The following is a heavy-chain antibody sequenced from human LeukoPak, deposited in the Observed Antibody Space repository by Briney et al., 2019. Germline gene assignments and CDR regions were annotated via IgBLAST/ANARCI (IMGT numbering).Heavy chain of an antibody. Sequence: PSQTLSLTCTVSGVSISSVGYYWSCIRQLPGKGLEWIGYISYSGTTNYNPSLESRVTFSVDTSKNQFSVKLSSVTAADTAVYYCARDRNSGFDYWSQGTLVTVSS. CDR2: ISYSGTT. J-gene: IGHJ4*02. D-gene: IGHD3-10*01. CDR1: GVSISSVGYY. CDR3: ARDRNSGFDY. V-gene: IGHV4-31*03.